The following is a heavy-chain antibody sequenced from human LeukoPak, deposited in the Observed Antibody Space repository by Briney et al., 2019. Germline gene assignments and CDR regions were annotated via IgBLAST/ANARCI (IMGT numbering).Heavy chain of an antibody. CDR2: IYHSGST. CDR3: ARVADYDFWSGYPTYYFDG. Sequence: SETLSLTCAVSGYSFSSGYYWGWIRQPPGKGLEWIGSIYHSGSTYYNPSLKSRVTISVDTSKNQFSLRLSSVTAAATAVYYCARVADYDFWSGYPTYYFDGCSQATLVTPSS. V-gene: IGHV4-38-2*01. CDR1: GYSFSSGYY. J-gene: IGHJ4*02. D-gene: IGHD3-3*01.